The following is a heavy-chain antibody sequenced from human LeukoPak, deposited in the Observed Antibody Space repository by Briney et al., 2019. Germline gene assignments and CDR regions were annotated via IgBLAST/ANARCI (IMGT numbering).Heavy chain of an antibody. CDR2: ITNSGDNT. CDR3: ARGPSGYHNT. J-gene: IGHJ4*02. Sequence: GGSLRLSCAASGFTFSSYAMSWVRQAPGKGLEWVSAITNSGDNTYYADSVKGRFTLSRDNSKNTLYLQMNSLRAEDTAVYYCARGPSGYHNTGGQGTLVTVSS. V-gene: IGHV3-23*01. D-gene: IGHD5-12*01. CDR1: GFTFSSYA.